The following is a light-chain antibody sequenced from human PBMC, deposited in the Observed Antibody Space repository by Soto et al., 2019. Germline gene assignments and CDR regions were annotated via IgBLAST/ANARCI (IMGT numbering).Light chain of an antibody. V-gene: IGKV2D-29*01. CDR1: QGLLHTDGKSY. CDR3: MQSMQLPIT. J-gene: IGKJ5*01. Sequence: DIVMTQTPLSLSVTPGQPASISCTSSQGLLHTDGKSYLYWYLQKPGQPPQLLIYEVNIRFSGVPDRFSGGGSGTDFTLKISRVQAEDVGLYYCMQSMQLPITFGQGTRLEIK. CDR2: EVN.